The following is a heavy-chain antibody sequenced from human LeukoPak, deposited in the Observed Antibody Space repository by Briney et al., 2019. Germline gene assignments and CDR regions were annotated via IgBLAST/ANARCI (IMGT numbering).Heavy chain of an antibody. CDR3: ARGQSNWYVCNY. CDR1: GGTFSTYA. D-gene: IGHD6-13*01. Sequence: SVKVSCKTSGGTFSTYAISWVRQAPGQGLEWMGRIIPVLGIANYAQKFQGRVTITADKSTSTAYMELSSLRSEDTAVYYCARGQSNWYVCNYWGQGTLVTVSS. V-gene: IGHV1-69*04. J-gene: IGHJ4*02. CDR2: IIPVLGIA.